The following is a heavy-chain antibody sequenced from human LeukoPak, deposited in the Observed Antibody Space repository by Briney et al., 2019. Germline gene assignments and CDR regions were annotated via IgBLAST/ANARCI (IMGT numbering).Heavy chain of an antibody. Sequence: PGGSLRLSCAASGITVSNNYIAWVRQAPGKGHEWVSVIYPGGTTYYPDSVKGRFTFSRDNSKNTLYLQMTSLRAEDTAVYYCARSIQLDPWGAFDIWGQGTMVTVSS. J-gene: IGHJ3*02. CDR3: ARSIQLDPWGAFDI. CDR1: GITVSNNY. V-gene: IGHV3-53*01. CDR2: IYPGGTT. D-gene: IGHD1-1*01.